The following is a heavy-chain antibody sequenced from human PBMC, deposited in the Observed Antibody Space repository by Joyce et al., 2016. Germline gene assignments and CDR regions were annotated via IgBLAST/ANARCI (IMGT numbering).Heavy chain of an antibody. CDR3: ARGDYLFPYYFDY. CDR1: GFTFSSYN. V-gene: IGHV3-48*04. Sequence: EVQLVESGGGLVQPGGSLRVSCAASGFTFSSYNMNWVRQAPGKGLEWVSYIRSSRSTIYYADSVKGRFTISRDNAKNSLYLQMNSLRAEDTAVYYCARGDYLFPYYFDYWGQGTLVTVSS. J-gene: IGHJ4*02. D-gene: IGHD4-17*01. CDR2: IRSSRSTI.